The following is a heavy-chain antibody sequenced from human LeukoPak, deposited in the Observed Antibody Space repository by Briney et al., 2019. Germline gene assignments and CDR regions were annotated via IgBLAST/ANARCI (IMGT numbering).Heavy chain of an antibody. CDR1: GSSVSSGSYY. V-gene: IGHV4-61*01. D-gene: IGHD2-15*01. CDR2: IYYSGST. J-gene: IGHJ5*02. Sequence: SETLSLTCTVSGSSVSSGSYYWSWIRQPPGKGLEWIGYIYYSGSTNYNPSLKSRVTISVDTSKNQFSLKLSSVTAADTAVYYCARGNYCSGGSCYRFDPWGQGTLVTVSS. CDR3: ARGNYCSGGSCYRFDP.